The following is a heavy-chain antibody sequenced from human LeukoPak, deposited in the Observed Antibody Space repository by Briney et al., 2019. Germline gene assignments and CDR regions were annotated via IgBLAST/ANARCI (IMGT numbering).Heavy chain of an antibody. Sequence: ASVKVSCKASGYTFTGYYMHWVRQAPGQGLEWMGWINPNSGGTNYAQKFQGRVTMTRDTSISTAYMELSRLRSDDTAVYHCARGVPGTGKLTHDYWGQGTLVTVSS. CDR2: INPNSGGT. V-gene: IGHV1-2*02. CDR1: GYTFTGYY. CDR3: ARGVPGTGKLTHDY. D-gene: IGHD2-8*02. J-gene: IGHJ4*02.